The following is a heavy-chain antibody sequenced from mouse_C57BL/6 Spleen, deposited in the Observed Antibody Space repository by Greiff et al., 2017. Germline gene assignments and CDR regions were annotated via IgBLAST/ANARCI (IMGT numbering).Heavy chain of an antibody. D-gene: IGHD2-1*01. Sequence: QVQLQQSGAELARPGASVKLSCKASGYTFTSYGISWVKQRTGQGLEWIGEIYPRSGNTYYNEKFKGKATLTVDKSSSTAYMELRSLTSEDSAVYFCAGYYGNYYAMDYWGQGTSVTGAS. CDR2: IYPRSGNT. CDR1: GYTFTSYG. CDR3: AGYYGNYYAMDY. J-gene: IGHJ4*01. V-gene: IGHV1-81*01.